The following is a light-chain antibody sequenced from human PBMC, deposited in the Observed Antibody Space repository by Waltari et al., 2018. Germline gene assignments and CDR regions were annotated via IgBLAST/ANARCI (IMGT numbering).Light chain of an antibody. CDR2: DAS. CDR1: QSVSNF. CDR3: QQRSNWPLMYT. J-gene: IGKJ2*01. V-gene: IGKV3-11*01. Sequence: EIVLTQSPATLSLSPGERATLSCRASQSVSNFLAWYQQKPGQAPRLLIYDASNRATGIPARFSVGGSGTDFTLTISSLEPEDFAVYYCQQRSNWPLMYTFGQGTKLEIK.